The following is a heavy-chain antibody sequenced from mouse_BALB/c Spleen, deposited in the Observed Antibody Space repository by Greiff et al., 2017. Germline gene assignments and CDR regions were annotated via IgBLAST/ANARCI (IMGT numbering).Heavy chain of an antibody. J-gene: IGHJ4*01. V-gene: IGHV1-82*01. CDR1: GYAFSSSW. CDR3: AIRYDVSYAMDY. Sequence: QVQLKESGPELVKPGASVKISCKASGYAFSSSWMNWVKQRPGQGLEWIGRIYPGDGDTNYNGKFKGKATLTADKSSSTAYMQLSSLTSVDSAVYFCAIRYDVSYAMDYWGQGTSVTVSS. D-gene: IGHD2-12*01. CDR2: IYPGDGDT.